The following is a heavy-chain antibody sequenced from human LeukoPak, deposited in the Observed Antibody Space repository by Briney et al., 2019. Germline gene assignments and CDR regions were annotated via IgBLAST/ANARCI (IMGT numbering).Heavy chain of an antibody. CDR3: AKSLLTTASGTGRAFDI. V-gene: IGHV3-23*01. Sequence: GGSLRLSCVASGFTFNNYAMHWVRQAPGKGLEWVSGISASGDVTFHADPVKGRFTISRDNSKNTLYLQMNSLRAEDTAEYYCAKSLLTTASGTGRAFDIWGQGTMVTVSA. J-gene: IGHJ3*02. CDR2: ISASGDVT. CDR1: GFTFNNYA. D-gene: IGHD1-26*01.